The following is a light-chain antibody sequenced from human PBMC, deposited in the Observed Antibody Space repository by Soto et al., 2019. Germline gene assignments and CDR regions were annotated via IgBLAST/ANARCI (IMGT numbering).Light chain of an antibody. CDR1: LGISNF. CDR3: QQLKSYPYI. V-gene: IGKV1-9*01. CDR2: AAS. J-gene: IGKJ2*01. Sequence: DIQLTQSPSFLSASVGDSVTITCRASLGISNFLAWYQQKPGEAPKLLIYAASTLQSGVPSRFSGSGSATEFTLTVSSLQPEDFATYYCQQLKSYPYIFGQGTRLDIK.